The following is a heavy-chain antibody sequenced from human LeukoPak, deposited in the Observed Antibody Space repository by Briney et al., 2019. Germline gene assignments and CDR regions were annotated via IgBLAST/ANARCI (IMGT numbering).Heavy chain of an antibody. J-gene: IGHJ4*02. CDR1: GFTFSSYA. Sequence: GGSLRLSCAASGFTFSSYAMSWVRQAPGKGLEWVSSISSSSSYIYYADSVKGRFTISRDNAKNSLYLQMNSLRAEDTAVYYCARDRYSSSSLFDYWGQGTLVTVSS. V-gene: IGHV3-21*01. CDR3: ARDRYSSSSLFDY. CDR2: ISSSSSYI. D-gene: IGHD6-6*01.